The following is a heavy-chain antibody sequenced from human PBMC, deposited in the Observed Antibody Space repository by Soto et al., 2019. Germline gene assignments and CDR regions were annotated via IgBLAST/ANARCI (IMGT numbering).Heavy chain of an antibody. CDR3: ARDILSWGAYPDS. D-gene: IGHD3-16*01. CDR1: GFTFTDYA. Sequence: EVQLLESGGGLVQPGGSLRLSCAASGFTFTDYALSWVRQAPGKGLEWVATISGIGGSTYLADSVKGRLSISRDNAKNSLCLKMTSLRADDTAVYYCARDILSWGAYPDSWGQGTKVTVSS. J-gene: IGHJ5*01. V-gene: IGHV3-23*01. CDR2: ISGIGGST.